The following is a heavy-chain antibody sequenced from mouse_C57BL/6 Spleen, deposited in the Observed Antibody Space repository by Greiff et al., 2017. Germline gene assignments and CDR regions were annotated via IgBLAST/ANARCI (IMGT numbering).Heavy chain of an antibody. CDR2: INYDGSST. Sequence: EVQLQESEGGLVQPGSSMKLSCTASGFTFSDYYMAWVRQVPEKGLEWVANINYDGSSTYYLDSLKSRFIISRDNAKNILYLQMSSLKSEDTATYYFARVFYSPWAMDYWGQGTSVTVSS. D-gene: IGHD2-12*01. CDR3: ARVFYSPWAMDY. CDR1: GFTFSDYY. J-gene: IGHJ4*01. V-gene: IGHV5-16*01.